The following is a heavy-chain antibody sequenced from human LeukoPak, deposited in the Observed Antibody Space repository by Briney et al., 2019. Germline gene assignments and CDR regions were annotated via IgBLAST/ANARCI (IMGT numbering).Heavy chain of an antibody. J-gene: IGHJ3*02. CDR3: ARGRGVVISAFDI. CDR2: ISWNSGSI. V-gene: IGHV3-9*01. CDR1: GFTFDDYA. D-gene: IGHD3-22*01. Sequence: GGSLRLSCAASGFTFDDYAMHWVRQAPGKGLEWVSGISWNSGSIGYADSVKGRFTISRDNAKNSLYLQMNSLRAEDTALYYCARGRGVVISAFDIWGQGTMVTVSS.